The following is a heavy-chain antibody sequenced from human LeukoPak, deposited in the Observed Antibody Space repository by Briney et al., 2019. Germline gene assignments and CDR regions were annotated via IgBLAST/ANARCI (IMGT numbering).Heavy chain of an antibody. CDR1: GGSFSGYY. Sequence: SETLSLTCAVYGGSFSGYYWSWIRQPPGKGLEWIGEINHSGSTNYNPSLKSRVTISVDTSKNQFSLKLSSVTAADTAEYYCATGPAATVAAAAYNWFDPWGQGTLVTVSS. CDR2: INHSGST. D-gene: IGHD6-13*01. V-gene: IGHV4-34*01. CDR3: ATGPAATVAAAAYNWFDP. J-gene: IGHJ5*02.